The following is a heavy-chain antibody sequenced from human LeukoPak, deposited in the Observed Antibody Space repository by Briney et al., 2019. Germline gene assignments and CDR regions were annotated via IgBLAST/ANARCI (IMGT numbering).Heavy chain of an antibody. J-gene: IGHJ4*02. V-gene: IGHV1-2*02. D-gene: IGHD2-15*01. CDR1: GYTLTGHY. CDR3: AGEYCSGGSCRQGFDY. Sequence: ASVKVSFKASGYTLTGHYMHWVRQAPGQGLEWMGWINPNSGGTNYAQKFQGRVTMTRDTSISTAYMELSSLRSDDSAIYYCAGEYCSGGSCRQGFDYWGQGTLVTVSS. CDR2: INPNSGGT.